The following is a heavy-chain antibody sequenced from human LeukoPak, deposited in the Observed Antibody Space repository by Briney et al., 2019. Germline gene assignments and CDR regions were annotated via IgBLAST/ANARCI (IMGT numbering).Heavy chain of an antibody. J-gene: IGHJ2*01. CDR3: ARESGMYQLLSSNWYFDL. D-gene: IGHD2-2*01. Sequence: PSETLSLTCTVSGYSISSGYYWGWIRQPPGKGLEWFGSIYHSGSTYYNPSLKSRVTISVDTSKNQFSLKLSSVTAADMAVYYCARESGMYQLLSSNWYFDLWGRGTLVTVSS. CDR2: IYHSGST. CDR1: GYSISSGYY. V-gene: IGHV4-38-2*02.